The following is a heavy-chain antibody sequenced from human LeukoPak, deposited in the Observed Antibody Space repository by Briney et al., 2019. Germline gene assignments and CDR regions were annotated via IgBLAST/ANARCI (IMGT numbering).Heavy chain of an antibody. Sequence: AGGSLRLSCAASGFTFSSYAMSWVRQAPGKGLEWVSAISGSGGSTYYADSVKGRFTISRDNSKNTLYLQMNSLRVEDTAVYYCAKHLSGSGWTRIDYWGQGTLVTVSS. CDR2: ISGSGGST. CDR3: AKHLSGSGWTRIDY. D-gene: IGHD6-19*01. J-gene: IGHJ4*02. V-gene: IGHV3-23*01. CDR1: GFTFSSYA.